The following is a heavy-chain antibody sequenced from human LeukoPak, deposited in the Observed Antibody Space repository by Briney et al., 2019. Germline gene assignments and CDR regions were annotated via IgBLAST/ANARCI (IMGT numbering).Heavy chain of an antibody. CDR3: TKDVTGRDYAGDC. D-gene: IGHD4-23*01. CDR2: INEDGGAT. Sequence: GGTLRLSCAASGFTFSNYAMSWVRQAPGKGLEWVSTINEDGGATYYPGSVKGRFTISRDNSENTLYLQMNSLRAEDTAVYYCTKDVTGRDYAGDCWGQGTLVTVSS. J-gene: IGHJ4*02. CDR1: GFTFSNYA. V-gene: IGHV3-23*01.